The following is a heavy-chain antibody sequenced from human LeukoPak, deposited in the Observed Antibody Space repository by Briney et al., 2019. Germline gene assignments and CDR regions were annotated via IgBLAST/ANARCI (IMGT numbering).Heavy chain of an antibody. D-gene: IGHD6-6*01. Sequence: ETLSLTCTVSGYSISNGYYWGWIRQPPGKGLEWVSAISGSGGSTYYADSVKGRFTISRDNSKNTLYLQMNSLRAEDTAVYYCAKREYPGSSSSTGQGAFDIWGQGTMVTVSS. CDR2: ISGSGGST. CDR1: GYSISNGYY. J-gene: IGHJ3*02. V-gene: IGHV3-23*01. CDR3: AKREYPGSSSSTGQGAFDI.